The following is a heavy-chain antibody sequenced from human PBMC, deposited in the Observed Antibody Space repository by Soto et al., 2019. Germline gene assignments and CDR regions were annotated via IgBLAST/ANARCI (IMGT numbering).Heavy chain of an antibody. CDR3: ARYSSSWSNYYGMDV. Sequence: QVQLVQSGAEEKKPGASVKVSCKASGYTFTSYAMHWVRQAPGQRLEWMGWINAGNGNTKYSQKFQGRVTITRDTSASTAYMELSSLISEDTAVYYCARYSSSWSNYYGMDVWGQGTKVTVSS. CDR1: GYTFTSYA. CDR2: INAGNGNT. D-gene: IGHD6-13*01. J-gene: IGHJ6*02. V-gene: IGHV1-3*05.